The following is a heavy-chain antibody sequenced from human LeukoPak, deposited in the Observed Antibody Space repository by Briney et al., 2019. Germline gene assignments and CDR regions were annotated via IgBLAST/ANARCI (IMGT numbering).Heavy chain of an antibody. J-gene: IGHJ4*02. V-gene: IGHV4-59*08. CDR3: ARHIRSLLYTSDY. CDR1: GGSISSYY. Sequence: ASETLSLTCTVSGGSISSYYWSWIRQPPGKGLEWIGYIYYSGSTNYNPSLKSRVTISVDTSKNQFSLKLSSVTAADTAVYYCARHIRSLLYTSDYWGQGTLVTVSP. CDR2: IYYSGST. D-gene: IGHD2-2*02.